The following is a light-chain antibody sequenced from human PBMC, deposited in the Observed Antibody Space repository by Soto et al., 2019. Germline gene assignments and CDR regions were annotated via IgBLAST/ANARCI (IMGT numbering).Light chain of an antibody. CDR2: YDS. CDR1: NIGSKS. J-gene: IGLJ2*01. CDR3: QVWDSSSDGVV. Sequence: SYELTQPPSVSVAPGKTARITCGGNNIGSKSVHWYQQKPGQAHVLVIYYDSDRPSGIPERFSGSNSGNTATLTISRVEAGDEADYYCQVWDSSSDGVVFGGGTKLTVL. V-gene: IGLV3-21*04.